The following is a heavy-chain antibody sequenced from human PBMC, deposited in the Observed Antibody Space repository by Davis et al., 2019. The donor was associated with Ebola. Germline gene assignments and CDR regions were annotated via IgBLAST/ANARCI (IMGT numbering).Heavy chain of an antibody. CDR1: GYTFTSYY. CDR3: ASLTYYYDSRSYYGMDV. V-gene: IGHV1-46*01. Sequence: ASVKVSCKASGYTFTSYYMHWVRQAPGQGLEWMGIINPSGGSTSYAQKFQGRVTMTRDTSTSTVYMELSSLRSEDTAVYYCASLTYYYDSRSYYGMDVWGQGTTVTVSS. D-gene: IGHD3-22*01. CDR2: INPSGGST. J-gene: IGHJ6*02.